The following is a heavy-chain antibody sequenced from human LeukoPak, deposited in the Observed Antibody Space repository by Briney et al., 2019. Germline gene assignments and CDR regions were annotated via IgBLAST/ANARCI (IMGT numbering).Heavy chain of an antibody. Sequence: GGSLRLFCAASGFTFSSYSMNWVRQAPGKGLECVSSISSSSSYIYYANSVKGRLTISRDNDKNSLYLQMNSMRAEDTAVYYCARDLGDYGDSDAFDIWGQGTMVTVSS. CDR2: ISSSSSYI. D-gene: IGHD4-17*01. J-gene: IGHJ3*02. CDR3: ARDLGDYGDSDAFDI. CDR1: GFTFSSYS. V-gene: IGHV3-21*01.